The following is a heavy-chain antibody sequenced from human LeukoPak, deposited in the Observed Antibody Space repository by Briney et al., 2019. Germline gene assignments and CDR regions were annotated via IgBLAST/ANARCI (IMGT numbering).Heavy chain of an antibody. Sequence: GGSLRLSCAASGFTFSSYWMSWVRQAPGKGLEWVANIKQDGSEKYYVDSVKGRFTISRDNAKNSLYLQMNSLRAEDTAVYYCARSRTSGDEALAGNYWGQGTLVTVSS. CDR2: IKQDGSEK. CDR1: GFTFSSYW. D-gene: IGHD6-19*01. CDR3: ARSRTSGDEALAGNY. V-gene: IGHV3-7*01. J-gene: IGHJ4*02.